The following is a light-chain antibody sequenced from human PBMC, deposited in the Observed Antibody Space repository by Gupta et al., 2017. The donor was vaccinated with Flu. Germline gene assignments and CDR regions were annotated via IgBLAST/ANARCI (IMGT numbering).Light chain of an antibody. CDR3: QQYNSRSSIT. Sequence: STLSASVGDRVTITCRASQTVGIWLAWYQQKPGEAPKLLIYKASSLESGVPSRFSGSGSGTEFTLTISSLQPDDFATYYCQQYNSRSSITFGQGTRLEIK. V-gene: IGKV1-5*03. CDR2: KAS. CDR1: QTVGIW. J-gene: IGKJ5*01.